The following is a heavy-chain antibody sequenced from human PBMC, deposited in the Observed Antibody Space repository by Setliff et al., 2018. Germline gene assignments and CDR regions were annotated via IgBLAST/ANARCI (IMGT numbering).Heavy chain of an antibody. CDR1: GFTFSNYG. CDR3: ARDASGSYGTEYFQH. D-gene: IGHD1-26*01. CDR2: MPYNEIHR. Sequence: GGSLRLSCSASGFTFSNYGMHWVRQAPGKGLEWVAFMPYNEIHRYFADSVKGRFTISRDTSKNTLYLQMDSLRTEDTAVYYCARDASGSYGTEYFQHWGQGTLVTVSS. V-gene: IGHV3-30*02. J-gene: IGHJ1*01.